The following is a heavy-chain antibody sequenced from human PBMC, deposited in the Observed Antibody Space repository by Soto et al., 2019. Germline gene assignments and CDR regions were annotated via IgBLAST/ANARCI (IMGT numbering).Heavy chain of an antibody. V-gene: IGHV3-74*01. CDR2: IDEYGNTI. CDR3: TRDSGGRWTX. Sequence: RLCCAAYGVTFSSYLMHWFRQVPGKGLLWVSRIDEYGNTIDYADSVRGRFAISRDNARNTFYLEMNSLRAEDTALYYCTRDSGGRWTXWGPVTLETVSX. CDR1: GVTFSSYL. J-gene: IGHJ4*02. D-gene: IGHD3-16*01.